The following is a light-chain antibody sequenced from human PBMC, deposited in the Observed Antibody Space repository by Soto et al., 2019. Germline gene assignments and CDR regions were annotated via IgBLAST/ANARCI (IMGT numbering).Light chain of an antibody. V-gene: IGLV1-40*01. CDR1: SSNIGAGYD. CDR2: GNS. Sequence: QSVLTQPPSVSGAPGPRVTISCTGSSSNIGAGYDVHWYQQLPGTAPKLLIDGNSNRPSGVPARVSGSKSGTSASLAITGLQAEDEADYYCQSYDSSLIGSVFGGGTQLTVL. CDR3: QSYDSSLIGSV. J-gene: IGLJ7*01.